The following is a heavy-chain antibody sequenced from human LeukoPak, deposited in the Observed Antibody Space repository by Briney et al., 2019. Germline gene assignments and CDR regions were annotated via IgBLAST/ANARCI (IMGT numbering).Heavy chain of an antibody. D-gene: IGHD5-12*01. CDR1: GGSISGYY. J-gene: IGHJ4*02. CDR3: ARVSGYDWESFYDY. Sequence: SETLSLTCTVSGGSISGYYWSWIRQSPGKGLEWIGYIYYSGSTNYNPSLKSRVTISVDTSKNQFSLKLSSVTAADTAMYYCARVSGYDWESFYDYWGQGSLVTVSS. CDR2: IYYSGST. V-gene: IGHV4-59*01.